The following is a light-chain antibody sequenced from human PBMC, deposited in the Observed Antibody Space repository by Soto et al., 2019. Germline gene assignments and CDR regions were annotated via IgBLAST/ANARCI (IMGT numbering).Light chain of an antibody. V-gene: IGKV3-20*01. CDR3: QQFVSSPQT. CDR2: GAS. J-gene: IGKJ1*01. Sequence: DIVLTQSPGTLCLSPGERATLSCRASQSVSSSYLAWYQQKPGQAPRLLIYGASSRATGIPDRFSGSGSGTDFTLTISRLEPEDFAVYYCQQFVSSPQTFGQGTKVDIK. CDR1: QSVSSSY.